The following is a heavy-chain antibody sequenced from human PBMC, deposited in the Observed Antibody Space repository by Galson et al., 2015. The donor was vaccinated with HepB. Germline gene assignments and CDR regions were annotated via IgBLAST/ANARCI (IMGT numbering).Heavy chain of an antibody. J-gene: IGHJ3*02. CDR3: ARDRAYYDSSGWDAFDI. D-gene: IGHD3-22*01. V-gene: IGHV1-69*04. CDR1: GYTFTSYT. CDR2: IIPILGIA. Sequence: SVKVSCKASGYTFTSYTISWVRQAPGQGLERMGRIIPILGIANYAQKFQGRVTITADKSTSTAYMELSSLRSGDTAVYYCARDRAYYDSSGWDAFDIWGQGTMVTVSS.